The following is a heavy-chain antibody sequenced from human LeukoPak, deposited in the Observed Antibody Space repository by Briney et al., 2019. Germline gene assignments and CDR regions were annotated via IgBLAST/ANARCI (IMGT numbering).Heavy chain of an antibody. D-gene: IGHD6-13*01. V-gene: IGHV5-51*01. Sequence: RAGGSLQISCKGSGYNFPAYWIGWVRQKPGKGLEWMGIIYPGDSDTRYSPSFQGQVTISADKSISAAFLQWSTLKASDTAMYYCARAIAPVGVAQPYLGYWGQGTLVTVSS. CDR1: GYNFPAYW. J-gene: IGHJ4*02. CDR3: ARAIAPVGVAQPYLGY. CDR2: IYPGDSDT.